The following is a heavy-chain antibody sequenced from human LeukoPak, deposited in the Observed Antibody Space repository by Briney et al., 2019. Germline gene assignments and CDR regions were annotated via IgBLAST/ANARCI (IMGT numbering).Heavy chain of an antibody. D-gene: IGHD6-13*01. Sequence: ASVKVSCKASGYTFTGYYMHWVRQAPGQGLEWMGWINPNSGGTNYAHKFQGRVTMTRDTSISTAYMELSRLRSDDTAVYYCAREDGGIAAAGTNYWGQGTLVTVSS. CDR1: GYTFTGYY. V-gene: IGHV1-2*07. J-gene: IGHJ4*02. CDR2: INPNSGGT. CDR3: AREDGGIAAAGTNY.